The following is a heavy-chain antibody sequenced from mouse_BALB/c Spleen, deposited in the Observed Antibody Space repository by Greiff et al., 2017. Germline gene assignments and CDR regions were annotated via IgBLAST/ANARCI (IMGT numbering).Heavy chain of an antibody. CDR1: GYSFTGYY. V-gene: IGHV1S34*01. J-gene: IGHJ4*01. CDR3: ARGDYYSSSYVTAMDY. Sequence: LVKTGASVKISCKASGYSFTGYYMHWVKQSHGKSLEWIGYISCYNGATSYNQKFKGKATFTVDTSSSTAYMQFNSLTSEDSAVYYCARGDYYSSSYVTAMDYWGQGTSVTVSS. D-gene: IGHD1-1*01. CDR2: ISCYNGAT.